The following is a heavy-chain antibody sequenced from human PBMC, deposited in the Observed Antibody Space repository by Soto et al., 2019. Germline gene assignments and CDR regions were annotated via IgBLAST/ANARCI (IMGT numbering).Heavy chain of an antibody. Sequence: SETLSLTCAVSGGSISSGGYSWSWIRQPPGKGLEWIGYIYHSGSTYYNPSLKSRVTISVDRSKNQFSMKLSSVTAADTAVYYCARGKYYGSGTHYNWFDPWGQGTLVTVSS. V-gene: IGHV4-30-2*01. CDR3: ARGKYYGSGTHYNWFDP. D-gene: IGHD3-10*01. J-gene: IGHJ5*02. CDR2: IYHSGST. CDR1: GGSISSGGYS.